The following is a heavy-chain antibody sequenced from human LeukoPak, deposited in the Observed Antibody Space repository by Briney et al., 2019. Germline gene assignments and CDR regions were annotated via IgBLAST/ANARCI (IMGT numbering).Heavy chain of an antibody. CDR2: IYWNDDK. Sequence: ESGPTLVKPTQTLTLTCTFSGFSLSTSGVGVGWIRQPPGKALEWLALIYWNDDKRYSPSLKSRLTITKDTSKNQVVLTMTNMDPVDTATYYCAHRRDGSGSPTLYYFDYWGQGTLVTVSS. D-gene: IGHD3-10*01. V-gene: IGHV2-5*01. CDR1: GFSLSTSGVG. CDR3: AHRRDGSGSPTLYYFDY. J-gene: IGHJ4*02.